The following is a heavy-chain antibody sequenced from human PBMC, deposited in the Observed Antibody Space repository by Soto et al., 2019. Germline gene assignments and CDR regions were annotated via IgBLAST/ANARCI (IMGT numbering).Heavy chain of an antibody. D-gene: IGHD3-3*01. CDR1: GGSISSYY. J-gene: IGHJ6*04. CDR2: IYHSGST. CDR3: AGVTGRFYSGMDV. Sequence: PSETLSLTCTVSGGSISSYYWSWIRQPPGKGREWIGYIYHSGSTYYNPSLKSRVTISVDRSKNQFSLKLSSVTAADTAVYYCAGVTGRFYSGMDVWGKGTTVPVSS. V-gene: IGHV4-59*04.